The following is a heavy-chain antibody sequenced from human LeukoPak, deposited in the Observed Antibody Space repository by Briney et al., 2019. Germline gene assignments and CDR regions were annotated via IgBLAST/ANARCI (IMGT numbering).Heavy chain of an antibody. V-gene: IGHV3-23*01. Sequence: PGGSLRLSCAASGFTFSSYAMSWVRQAPGKGLEWVSGVSVSGDTTNHADSVKGRFTISRDNSKNTLFLQMNSLRAEDTAVFYCARTFYTDVDTALLTSLDYWGQGTLVTVSS. CDR1: GFTFSSYA. CDR3: ARTFYTDVDTALLTSLDY. J-gene: IGHJ4*02. D-gene: IGHD5-18*01. CDR2: VSVSGDTT.